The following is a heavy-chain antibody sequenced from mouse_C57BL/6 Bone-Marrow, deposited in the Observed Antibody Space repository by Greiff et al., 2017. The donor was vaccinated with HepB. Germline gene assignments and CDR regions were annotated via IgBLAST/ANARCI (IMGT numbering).Heavy chain of an antibody. V-gene: IGHV5-9*01. CDR1: GFTFSSYT. CDR2: ISGGGGNT. J-gene: IGHJ1*03. Sequence: EVQLVESGGGLVKPGGSLKLSCAASGFTFSSYTMSWVRQTPEKRLEWVATISGGGGNTYYPDSVKGRFTISRDNAKNTLYLQMSILRSEDTALYYCARPLRSWYFDVWGTGTTVTVSS. CDR3: ARPLRSWYFDV.